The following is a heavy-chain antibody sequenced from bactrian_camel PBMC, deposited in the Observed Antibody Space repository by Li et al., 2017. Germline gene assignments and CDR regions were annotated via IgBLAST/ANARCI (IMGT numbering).Heavy chain of an antibody. CDR3: AADLTIPTTPCGYGYNH. D-gene: IGHD4*01. CDR2: ITLSGRA. J-gene: IGHJ4*01. Sequence: HVQLVESGGGSVQPGGSLKLSCVASESTSKTSSMAWYRQVPGKERELVASITLSGRAYYVESVKGRFTISRDNAKNTLTLQMNSLNTEDTATYICAADLTIPTTPCGYGYNHWGQGTQVTVS. CDR1: ESTSKTSS. V-gene: IGHV3S53*01.